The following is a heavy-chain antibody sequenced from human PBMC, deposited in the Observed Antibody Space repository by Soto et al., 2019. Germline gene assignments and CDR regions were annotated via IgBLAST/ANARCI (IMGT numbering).Heavy chain of an antibody. CDR3: ARHSLETAMVIGGMDV. CDR1: GYSLTSYW. V-gene: IGHV5-10-1*01. D-gene: IGHD5-18*01. Sequence: PGESLKISCKGSGYSLTSYWISWVRQMPGKGLEWMGRIDPSDSYTNYSPSFQGHVTISADKSISTAYLQWSSLKASDTAMYYCARHSLETAMVIGGMDVWGQGTTVTVSS. CDR2: IDPSDSYT. J-gene: IGHJ6*02.